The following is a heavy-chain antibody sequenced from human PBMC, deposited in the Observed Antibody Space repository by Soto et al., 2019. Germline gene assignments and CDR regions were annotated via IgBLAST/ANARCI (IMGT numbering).Heavy chain of an antibody. J-gene: IGHJ6*03. CDR1: GYTFTSYG. Sequence: VASVKVSCKASGYTFTSYGISWVRQAPGQGLEWMGLISAYNGNTNYAQKLQGRVTMTTDTSTSTAYMELRSLRSDDTAVYYCARRGSGSYFYYYMDVWGKGTTVTVSS. CDR3: ARRGSGSYFYYYMDV. CDR2: ISAYNGNT. D-gene: IGHD3-10*01. V-gene: IGHV1-18*01.